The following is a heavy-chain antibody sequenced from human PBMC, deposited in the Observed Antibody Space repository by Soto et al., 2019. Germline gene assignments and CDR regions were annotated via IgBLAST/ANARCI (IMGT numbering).Heavy chain of an antibody. V-gene: IGHV3-21*01. Sequence: SPRLFRAASGFTFSSYSMNWVPQAPGKGLDWVSSISSSSSYIYYADSVKGRFTISRDNAKNSLYLQMNSLRAEDTAVYYCATFPQGYYGSGSYKNGMDVWGQGTTVTVSS. CDR2: ISSSSSYI. CDR3: ATFPQGYYGSGSYKNGMDV. D-gene: IGHD3-10*01. J-gene: IGHJ6*02. CDR1: GFTFSSYS.